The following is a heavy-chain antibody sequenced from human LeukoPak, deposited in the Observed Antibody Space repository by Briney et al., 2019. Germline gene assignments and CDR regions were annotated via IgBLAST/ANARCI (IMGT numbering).Heavy chain of an antibody. CDR1: GGSISSYY. V-gene: IGHV4-59*01. D-gene: IGHD2-21*02. CDR3: ARAYCGGDCYEGWFDP. CDR2: IYYSGST. J-gene: IGHJ5*02. Sequence: SETLSLTCTVSGGSISSYYWSWIRQPPGKGLEWIGYIYYSGSTNYNPSLKSRVTISVDTSKNQFSLKLSSVTAAVTAVYYCARAYCGGDCYEGWFDPWGQGTLVTVSS.